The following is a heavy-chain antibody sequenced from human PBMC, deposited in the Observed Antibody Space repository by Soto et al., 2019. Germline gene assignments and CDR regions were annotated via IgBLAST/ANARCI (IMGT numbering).Heavy chain of an antibody. CDR3: AKVSRKGSAIDFDY. CDR2: VNPNNGDT. Sequence: QVQLVQSGAELKKPGAPVKVSCKASGYTFSNYDMNWVRQATGQGPEWIGWVNPNNGDTGYAQKFQGRVTLTTDISTTTAYRELTSLRSEDTAIYYCAKVSRKGSAIDFDYWGQGTLITVSS. CDR1: GYTFSNYD. J-gene: IGHJ4*02. D-gene: IGHD3-10*01. V-gene: IGHV1-8*01.